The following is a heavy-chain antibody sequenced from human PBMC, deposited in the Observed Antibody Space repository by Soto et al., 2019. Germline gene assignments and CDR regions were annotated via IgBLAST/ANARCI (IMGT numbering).Heavy chain of an antibody. CDR2: IRSKANSYAT. J-gene: IGHJ4*02. CDR1: GFTFSGSA. D-gene: IGHD1-26*01. CDR3: TSLVGATTGQNY. V-gene: IGHV3-73*01. Sequence: EVQLVESGGGLVQPGGSLKLSCAASGFTFSGSAMHWVRQASGKGLEWVGRIRSKANSYATAYAASVKGRFTISRDDSKNTAYLQMNSLKTEDTAVYYSTSLVGATTGQNYWGQGTLVTVSP.